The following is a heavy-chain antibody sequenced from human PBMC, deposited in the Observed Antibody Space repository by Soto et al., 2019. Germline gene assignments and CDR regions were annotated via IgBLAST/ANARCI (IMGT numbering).Heavy chain of an antibody. D-gene: IGHD3-22*01. CDR2: IIPILGIA. CDR1: GGTFSSYT. Sequence: SVKVSCKASGGTFSSYTISWVRQAPGQGLEWMGRIIPILGIANYAQKFQGRVTITADKSTSTAYMELSSLRSEDTAVYYCASASPPYDSSGYLFSPSDAFDIWGQWTMVTVSS. CDR3: ASASPPYDSSGYLFSPSDAFDI. V-gene: IGHV1-69*02. J-gene: IGHJ3*02.